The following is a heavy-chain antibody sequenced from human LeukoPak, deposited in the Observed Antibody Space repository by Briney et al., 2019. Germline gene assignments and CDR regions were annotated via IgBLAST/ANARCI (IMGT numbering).Heavy chain of an antibody. D-gene: IGHD6-6*01. J-gene: IGHJ1*01. CDR1: GGSISTYY. V-gene: IGHV4-59*01. Sequence: SETLSLTCTVSGGSISTYYWNWIRQPPGKGLEWIGYIYHSGSTNYNPSLQSRVTISVDTSKNQFSLNLNSVTAADTAVYYCARGGAARLHFQNWGQGTLVTVPS. CDR3: ARGGAARLHFQN. CDR2: IYHSGST.